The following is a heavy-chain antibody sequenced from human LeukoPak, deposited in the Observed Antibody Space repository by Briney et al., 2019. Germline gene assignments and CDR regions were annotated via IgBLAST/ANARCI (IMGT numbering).Heavy chain of an antibody. CDR2: IYYSGST. D-gene: IGHD3-10*01. CDR1: GGSISGFY. CDR3: ARDVRGFGELYAFDV. V-gene: IGHV4-59*01. Sequence: SETLSLTCTVSGGSISGFYWGWIRQPPGKGLEWIGYIYYSGSTTYNPSLESRVAISVDTSKNQFSLRLSSVTAADTAVYYCARDVRGFGELYAFDVWGQGTMVTVSS. J-gene: IGHJ3*01.